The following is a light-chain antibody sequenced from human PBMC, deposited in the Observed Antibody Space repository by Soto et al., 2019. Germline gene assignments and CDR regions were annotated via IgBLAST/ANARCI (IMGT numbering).Light chain of an antibody. CDR1: SSDVGAHNY. CDR3: SSYTYTSTLVI. CDR2: DVS. J-gene: IGLJ2*01. V-gene: IGLV2-14*03. Sequence: QSALTQPASVSGSPGQSIAISCTGTSSDVGAHNYVSWYQQHPGKAPKLIIYDVSNRPSGVSTRFSGFKSGNMASLTISGLQAEDEADYYCSSYTYTSTLVIFGGGTKLTVL.